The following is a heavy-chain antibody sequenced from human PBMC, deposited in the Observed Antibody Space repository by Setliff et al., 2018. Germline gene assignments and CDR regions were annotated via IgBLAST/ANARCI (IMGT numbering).Heavy chain of an antibody. Sequence: SETLSLTCTAYGGTFSDYYWTWIRQPPGKGLEWIGEINHSGITNYNPSLKSRVTISVDTSKNQFSLTMSSVTAAGAAVYYCARGRNIAARLLDTWGQGSRVTVSS. CDR3: ARGRNIAARLLDT. CDR1: GGTFSDYY. D-gene: IGHD6-6*01. CDR2: INHSGIT. J-gene: IGHJ5*02. V-gene: IGHV4-34*01.